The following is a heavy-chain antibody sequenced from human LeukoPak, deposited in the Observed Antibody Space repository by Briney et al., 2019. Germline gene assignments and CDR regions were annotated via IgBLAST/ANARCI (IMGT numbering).Heavy chain of an antibody. J-gene: IGHJ6*02. D-gene: IGHD3-10*01. CDR2: IYCSRST. Sequence: SETLTLTCTVSGVSISSYYLSWIRQPPGKGLEWIGYIYCSRSTNYNPSLKSRVTISVDTSKNQFSLKLSSVTAADTAVYYRATDGSGSYNPPYYYYGMDVWGQGTTVSVSS. CDR1: GVSISSYY. CDR3: ATDGSGSYNPPYYYYGMDV. V-gene: IGHV4-59*01.